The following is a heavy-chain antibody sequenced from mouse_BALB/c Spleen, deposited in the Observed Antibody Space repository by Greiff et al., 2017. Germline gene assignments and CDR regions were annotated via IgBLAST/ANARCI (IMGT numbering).Heavy chain of an antibody. Sequence: EVQGVESGGGLVQPGGSRKLSCAASGFTFSSFGMHWVRQAPEKGLEWVAYISSGSSTIYYADTVKGRFTISRDNPKNTLFLQMTSLRSEDTAMYYCARGGYDNYAMDYWGQGTSVTVSS. CDR3: ARGGYDNYAMDY. CDR2: ISSGSSTI. CDR1: GFTFSSFG. V-gene: IGHV5-17*02. D-gene: IGHD2-2*01. J-gene: IGHJ4*01.